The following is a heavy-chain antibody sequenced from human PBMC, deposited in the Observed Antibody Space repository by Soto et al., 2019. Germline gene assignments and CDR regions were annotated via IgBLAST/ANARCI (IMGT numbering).Heavy chain of an antibody. V-gene: IGHV3-23*01. J-gene: IGHJ4*02. CDR1: GFTFSSYA. Sequence: GGSLRLSCAASGFTFSSYAMSWVRQAPGKGLEWVSAISGSGGSTYYADSVKGRFTISRDNSKNTLYLQMNSLRAEDTAVYYCAKGLGPVGVRGVQPFDYWGQGTLVTVSS. CDR3: AKGLGPVGVRGVQPFDY. CDR2: ISGSGGST. D-gene: IGHD3-10*01.